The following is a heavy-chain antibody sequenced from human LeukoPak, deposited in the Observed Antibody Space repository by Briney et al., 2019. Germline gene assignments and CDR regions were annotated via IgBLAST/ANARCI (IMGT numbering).Heavy chain of an antibody. CDR3: ARVGYSYGFNYYYYMDV. Sequence: KASETLSLTCAVYGGSFSGYYWSWIRQPPGKGLEWIGEINHSGSTNYNPSLKSRVTISVDTSKNQFSLKLSSVTAADTAVYYCARVGYSYGFNYYYYMDVWGKGTTVTVSS. CDR1: GGSFSGYY. D-gene: IGHD5-18*01. V-gene: IGHV4-34*01. J-gene: IGHJ6*03. CDR2: INHSGST.